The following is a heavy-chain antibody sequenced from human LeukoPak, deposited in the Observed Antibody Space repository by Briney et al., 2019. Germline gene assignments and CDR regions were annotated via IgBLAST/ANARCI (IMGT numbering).Heavy chain of an antibody. CDR3: ATITSNYGSHPTDY. D-gene: IGHD2-15*01. Sequence: GGSLRLSSAYSVSTFLDLRIKCLRQAPGKGLEWLSYISSSSGSIWHADSVKGRFTSSRDNAKNSIYLRMNILRDEDTDVYYCATITSNYGSHPTDYWGQGTLVTVSS. CDR1: VSTFLDLR. V-gene: IGHV3-48*02. J-gene: IGHJ4*02. CDR2: ISSSSGSI.